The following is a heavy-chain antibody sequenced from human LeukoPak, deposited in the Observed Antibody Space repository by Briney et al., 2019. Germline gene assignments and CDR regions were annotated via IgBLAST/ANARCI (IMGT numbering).Heavy chain of an antibody. CDR3: VGDTPPGGDYYLDY. V-gene: IGHV3-33*01. Sequence: GGSLRLSCAASGFTFGSYGMHWVRQAPGKGLEWVAVIWYDGSNKYYGDSVKGRFTISRDNSKNTLYLQMNSLRAEDTAVYYCVGDTPPGGDYYLDYWGQGTLVIVSS. J-gene: IGHJ4*02. D-gene: IGHD3-16*01. CDR2: IWYDGSNK. CDR1: GFTFGSYG.